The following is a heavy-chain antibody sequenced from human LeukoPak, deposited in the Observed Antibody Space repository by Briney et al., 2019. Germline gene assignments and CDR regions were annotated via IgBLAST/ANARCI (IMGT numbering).Heavy chain of an antibody. CDR2: INHSGST. J-gene: IGHJ3*02. V-gene: IGHV4-34*01. CDR3: ARMRGDIVVVVAATASAFDI. D-gene: IGHD2-15*01. Sequence: PSETLSLTCAVYGGSFSGYYWSWIRQPPGKGLEWIGEINHSGSTNYNPSLKSRVTISVDTSKNQFSLKLSSVTAADTAVYYCARMRGDIVVVVAATASAFDIWGQGTMVTVSS. CDR1: GGSFSGYY.